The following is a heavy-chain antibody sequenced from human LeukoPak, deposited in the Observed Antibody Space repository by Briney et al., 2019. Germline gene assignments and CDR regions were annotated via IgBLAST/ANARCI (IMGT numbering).Heavy chain of an antibody. Sequence: LETLSLTCAVYGGSFSGYYWSWIRQPPGKGLEWIGEINHSGSTNYNPSLKSRVTISVDTSKNQFSLKLSSVTAADTAVYYCARGRFLEWLRPFDYWGQGTLVTVSS. CDR3: ARGRFLEWLRPFDY. D-gene: IGHD3-3*01. V-gene: IGHV4-34*01. CDR2: INHSGST. CDR1: GGSFSGYY. J-gene: IGHJ4*02.